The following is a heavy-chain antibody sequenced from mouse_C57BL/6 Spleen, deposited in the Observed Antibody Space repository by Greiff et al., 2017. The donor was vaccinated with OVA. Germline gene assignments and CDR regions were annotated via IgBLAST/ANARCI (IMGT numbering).Heavy chain of an antibody. Sequence: QVQLQQSGAELVRPGASVTLSCKASGYTFTDYEMHWVKQTPVHGLEWIGAIDPETGGTAYNQKFKGKAILTADKSSSTAYMELRSLTSEDSAVDYCTRWRGDYDYDGFAYWGQGTLVTVSA. CDR2: IDPETGGT. D-gene: IGHD2-4*01. V-gene: IGHV1-15*01. CDR1: GYTFTDYE. CDR3: TRWRGDYDYDGFAY. J-gene: IGHJ3*01.